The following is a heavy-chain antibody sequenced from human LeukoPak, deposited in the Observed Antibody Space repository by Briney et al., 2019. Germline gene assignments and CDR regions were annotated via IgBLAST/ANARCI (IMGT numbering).Heavy chain of an antibody. D-gene: IGHD6-19*01. CDR2: IFYNEGT. J-gene: IGHJ4*02. Sequence: SETLSLTCTVSGGSVSSSYWSWIRQPPGKGLEWIGYIFYNEGTQYSPSLSSRVTISVDTSKNQFSLKLSSVTAADTAVYYCARVYSSAWYLDYWGQGTLVTVSS. CDR3: ARVYSSAWYLDY. CDR1: GGSVSSSY. V-gene: IGHV4-59*02.